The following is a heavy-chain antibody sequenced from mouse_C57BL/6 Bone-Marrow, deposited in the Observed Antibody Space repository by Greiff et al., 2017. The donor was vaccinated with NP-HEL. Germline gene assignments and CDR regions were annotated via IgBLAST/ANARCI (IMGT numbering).Heavy chain of an antibody. V-gene: IGHV5-12*01. CDR2: ISNGGGST. CDR1: GFTFSDYY. J-gene: IGHJ4*01. CDR3: ARHLIPKDY. Sequence: DVMLVESGGGLVQPGGSLKLSCAASGFTFSDYYMYWVRQTPEKRLEWVAYISNGGGSTYYPDTVKGRFTISRDNAKNTLYLQMSRLKSEDTAMYYCARHLIPKDYWGQGTSVTVSS.